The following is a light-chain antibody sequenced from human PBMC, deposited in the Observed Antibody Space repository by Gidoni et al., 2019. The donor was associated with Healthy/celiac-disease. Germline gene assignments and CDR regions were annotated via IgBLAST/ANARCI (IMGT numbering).Light chain of an antibody. CDR3: QQYNNWPLYT. J-gene: IGKJ2*01. CDR2: GAS. CDR1: QSVSSN. Sequence: EIVLTQSPATLSVSPGERATLSCRASQSVSSNVAWYQQKPGQAPRLLIYGASTRAPGIPARFSGSGSGTEFTLTISSLQSEDFAVYYCQQYNNWPLYTFGQGTKLEIK. V-gene: IGKV3-15*01.